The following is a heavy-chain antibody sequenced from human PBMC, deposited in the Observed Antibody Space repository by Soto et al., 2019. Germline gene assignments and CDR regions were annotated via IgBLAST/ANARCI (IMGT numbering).Heavy chain of an antibody. D-gene: IGHD6-13*01. J-gene: IGHJ4*02. CDR3: ARPGGSGWFYFDS. V-gene: IGHV4-39*02. Sequence: SETLSLTCTVSGGSISSSSYYWGWIRQPPGKGLEWIGSIYYSGSTYYNPSLKSRVTISVDTSKSHFSLKLTSVTAADTAVYYCARPGGSGWFYFDSWGQGSQVTVSS. CDR1: GGSISSSSYY. CDR2: IYYSGST.